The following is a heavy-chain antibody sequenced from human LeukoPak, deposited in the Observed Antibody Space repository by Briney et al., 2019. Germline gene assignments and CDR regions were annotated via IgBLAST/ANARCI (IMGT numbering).Heavy chain of an antibody. Sequence: GGSLRLSCAASGFPFSSYAMSWVRQAPGKGLGWVSTIYGSGTSTYYADSVKGRFTISRDNSKNTLYLQMNSLRAEDTAVYYCAKDPAVAGPIDYWGQGTLVTVSS. CDR3: AKDPAVAGPIDY. V-gene: IGHV3-23*01. D-gene: IGHD6-19*01. CDR1: GFPFSSYA. J-gene: IGHJ4*02. CDR2: IYGSGTST.